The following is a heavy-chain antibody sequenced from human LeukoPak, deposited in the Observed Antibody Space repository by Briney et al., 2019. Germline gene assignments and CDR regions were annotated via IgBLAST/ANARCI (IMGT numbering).Heavy chain of an antibody. Sequence: SQTLSLTCAISGDSVSSNSAAWNWIRQSPSRGLEWLGRTYYRSKWYDAYAESVKGRITIKPDPSRNQFSLQLDPVTPEDTAVYYCARGHGGYIDSWGQGTLVTVSS. CDR3: ARGHGGYIDS. V-gene: IGHV6-1*01. J-gene: IGHJ4*02. CDR1: GDSVSSNSAA. D-gene: IGHD5-12*01. CDR2: TYYRSKWYD.